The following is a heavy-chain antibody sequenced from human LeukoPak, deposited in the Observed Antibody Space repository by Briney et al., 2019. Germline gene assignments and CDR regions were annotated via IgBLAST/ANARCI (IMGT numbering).Heavy chain of an antibody. CDR1: GGSFSGYY. Sequence: PSETLSLTCAVYGGSFSGYYWSWIRQPPGKGLEWIGEINHSGSTNYNPSLKSRVTISVDTSKNQFSLKLSSVTAADTAVYYCARSPYVWGQGTLVTVSS. V-gene: IGHV4-34*01. CDR3: ARSPYV. CDR2: INHSGST. J-gene: IGHJ4*02. D-gene: IGHD2-8*01.